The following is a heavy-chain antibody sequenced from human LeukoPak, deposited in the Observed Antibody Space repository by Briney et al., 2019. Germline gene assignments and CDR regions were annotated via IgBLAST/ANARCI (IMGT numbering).Heavy chain of an antibody. CDR3: AKDSSANY. CDR1: GFTFSTSW. V-gene: IGHV3-7*04. CDR2: INQDGSEK. Sequence: HPGGSLRLSCEASGFTFSTSWMSWGRQAPGKGLECVANINQDGSEKYYVDSVKGRFTITRDNAKNSLYLQMNSLRADDTAVYYCAKDSSANYWGQGTLVTVSS. J-gene: IGHJ4*02. D-gene: IGHD3-10*01.